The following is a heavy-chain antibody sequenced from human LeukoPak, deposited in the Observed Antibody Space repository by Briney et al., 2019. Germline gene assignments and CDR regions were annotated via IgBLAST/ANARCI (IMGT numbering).Heavy chain of an antibody. CDR1: GFTFSSYA. CDR2: ISGSGGST. V-gene: IGHV3-23*01. J-gene: IGHJ3*02. D-gene: IGHD6-19*01. CDR3: AKDLAVAGIRGWAFDI. Sequence: PGGSLRLSCAASGFTFSSYAMSWVRQAPGKGLEWVSAISGSGGSTYYADSVKGRFTISRDNSKNTLYLQMNSLRAEDTAVYYWAKDLAVAGIRGWAFDIWGQGTMVTVSS.